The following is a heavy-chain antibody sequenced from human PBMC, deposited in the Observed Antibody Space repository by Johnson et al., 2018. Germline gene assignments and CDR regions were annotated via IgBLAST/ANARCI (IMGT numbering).Heavy chain of an antibody. D-gene: IGHD3-16*01. CDR1: GFTFSSYG. CDR2: ISYDGSNK. Sequence: QVQLVESGGGVVQPGRSLRLSCAASGFTFSSYGMHWVRQAPGKGLEWVAVISYDGSNKYYTDSVKGRFTISRDNSKNTLYLQMNSLRAEDTAVYFCARGAYYQFLWGTYEDYWGQGTLVTVSS. V-gene: IGHV3-30*03. J-gene: IGHJ4*02. CDR3: ARGAYYQFLWGTYEDY.